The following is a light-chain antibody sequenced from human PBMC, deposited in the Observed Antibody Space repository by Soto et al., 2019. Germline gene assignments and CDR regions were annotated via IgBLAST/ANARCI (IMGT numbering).Light chain of an antibody. CDR2: DAS. V-gene: IGKV1-9*01. J-gene: IGKJ4*01. Sequence: IHLTQSPASLSGSVGGRVTVTFRASQDIRNYLAWYQQKPGKAPKLRICDASTLYSGVPSRFSGSGSGTAFTLTISGLQPEDFAAYYCQQLRSYPSNLGGGTKVDIK. CDR1: QDIRNY. CDR3: QQLRSYPSN.